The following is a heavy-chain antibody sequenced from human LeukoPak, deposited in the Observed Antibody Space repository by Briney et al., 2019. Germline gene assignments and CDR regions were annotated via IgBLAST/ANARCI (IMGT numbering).Heavy chain of an antibody. CDR1: GGSISSGGYY. Sequence: ASETLSLTCTVSGGSISSGGYYWGWIRQHPGKGLEWIGYIYYSGSTYYNPSLKSRVTISVDTSKNQFSLKLSSVTAADTAVYYCAATYYYDNSGYYYFDYWGQGTLVTVSS. CDR3: AATYYYDNSGYYYFDY. CDR2: IYYSGST. V-gene: IGHV4-31*03. D-gene: IGHD3-22*01. J-gene: IGHJ4*02.